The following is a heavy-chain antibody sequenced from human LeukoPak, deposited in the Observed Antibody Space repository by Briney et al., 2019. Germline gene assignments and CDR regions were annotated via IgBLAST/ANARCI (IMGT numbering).Heavy chain of an antibody. J-gene: IGHJ6*03. V-gene: IGHV3-48*01. Sequence: GGSLRLSCAASGFTFSSYSMNWVRQAPGKGLEWVSYISSSSSTIYYADSVKGRFTISRDNAKNSLYLQMNSLRAEDTAVYYCAGAAAGYYYYYMDVWGKGTTVTVSS. CDR1: GFTFSSYS. CDR2: ISSSSSTI. D-gene: IGHD6-13*01. CDR3: AGAAAGYYYYYMDV.